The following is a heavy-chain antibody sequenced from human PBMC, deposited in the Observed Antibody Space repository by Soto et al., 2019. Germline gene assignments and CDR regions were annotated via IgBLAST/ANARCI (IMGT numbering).Heavy chain of an antibody. J-gene: IGHJ4*02. Sequence: SETLSLTCAVYGGSFSGYYWSWIRQPPGKGLEWIGEINHSGSTNYNPSLKSRVTISVDTSKNQFSLKLSSVTAADTAVYYWAGVDSYGYRADYWGQGTLVTVSS. CDR3: AGVDSYGYRADY. V-gene: IGHV4-34*01. CDR2: INHSGST. D-gene: IGHD5-18*01. CDR1: GGSFSGYY.